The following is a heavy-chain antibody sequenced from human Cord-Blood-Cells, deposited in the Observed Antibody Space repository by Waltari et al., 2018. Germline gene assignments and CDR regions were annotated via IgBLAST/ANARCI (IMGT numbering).Heavy chain of an antibody. CDR1: GGSISSSSYY. V-gene: IGHV4-39*01. CDR2: IYYSGST. CDR3: ARLGDSSSWPVPFDY. D-gene: IGHD6-13*01. J-gene: IGHJ4*02. Sequence: QLQLQEPGPGLVKPSETLSLTCTVSGGSISSSSYYWGWIRQPPGKGLEWIGSIYYSGSTYYTPSLKSRVTISVYTSKNQFSLKPSSVTAADTAVYYCARLGDSSSWPVPFDYWGQGTLVTVSS.